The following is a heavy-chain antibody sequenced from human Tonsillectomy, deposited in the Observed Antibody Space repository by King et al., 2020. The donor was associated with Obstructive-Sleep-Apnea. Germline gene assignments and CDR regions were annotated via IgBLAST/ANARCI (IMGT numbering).Heavy chain of an antibody. D-gene: IGHD1-20*01. J-gene: IGHJ6*02. CDR2: ISPDDSET. CDR1: GYNFPTYW. V-gene: IGHV5-51*01. Sequence: QLVQSGTEMKKPGESLKISCKGSGYNFPTYWIAWVRQMPGKGLEWMGIISPDDSETRYSPSFQGQVTISADKSISTAYLQWTSLKASDTAIYYCARQYRVTATPVVYSGMDVWGQGTTVTVSS. CDR3: ARQYRVTATPVVYSGMDV.